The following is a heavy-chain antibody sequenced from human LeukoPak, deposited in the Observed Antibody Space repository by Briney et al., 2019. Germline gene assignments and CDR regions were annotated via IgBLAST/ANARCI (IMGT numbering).Heavy chain of an antibody. CDR1: GYTFTGYY. J-gene: IGHJ4*02. Sequence: ASVKVSCRASGYTFTGYYMHWVRQAPGQGLEWMGIINPSGGSTSYTQKFQGRVTMTRDTSTTTVYMELSSLRSQDTAVYYRARHKEVGDYYYFDYWGQGTLVTVSS. D-gene: IGHD2/OR15-2a*01. CDR2: INPSGGST. CDR3: ARHKEVGDYYYFDY. V-gene: IGHV1-46*01.